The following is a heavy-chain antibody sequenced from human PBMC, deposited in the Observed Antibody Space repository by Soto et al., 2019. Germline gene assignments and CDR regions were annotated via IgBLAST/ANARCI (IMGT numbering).Heavy chain of an antibody. J-gene: IGHJ6*02. CDR1: GFAFGSYS. D-gene: IGHD3-10*01. CDR2: ISSSSSTI. Sequence: GGSLRLSFAASGFAFGSYSMNWVRKAPGKGLEGVSYISSSSSTIYYADHGKGRFTISRDNAKTSLYLQMKSLRDEDTAEYYCARDVGLLWVVDYYGMDVWGQGTTVTVYS. V-gene: IGHV3-48*02. CDR3: ARDVGLLWVVDYYGMDV.